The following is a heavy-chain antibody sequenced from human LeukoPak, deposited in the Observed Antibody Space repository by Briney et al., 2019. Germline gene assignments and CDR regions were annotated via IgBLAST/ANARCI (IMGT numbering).Heavy chain of an antibody. J-gene: IGHJ4*02. CDR2: INSDGSWT. D-gene: IGHD2-2*01. V-gene: IGHV3-74*01. Sequence: GGSLRLSCAASGNYWMHWVRQTPGKGLVWVSHINSDGSWTSYADSVKGRFTISKDNAKNTVYLQMNNLRAEDTAVYYCVSFYETYWGRGTLVTVSS. CDR3: VSFYETY. CDR1: GNYW.